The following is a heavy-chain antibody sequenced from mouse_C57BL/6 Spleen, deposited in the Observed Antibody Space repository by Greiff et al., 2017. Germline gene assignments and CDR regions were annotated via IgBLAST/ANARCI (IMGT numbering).Heavy chain of an antibody. D-gene: IGHD2-4*01. Sequence: EVMLVESEGGLVQPGSSMKLSCTASGFTFSDYYMAWVRQVPEKGLEWVANINYDGSSTYYLDSLKSRFIISRDNAKNILYLQMSSLKSEDTATYYCARDLYYDYDVWYFDVWGTGTTVTVSS. CDR1: GFTFSDYY. J-gene: IGHJ1*03. CDR3: ARDLYYDYDVWYFDV. V-gene: IGHV5-16*01. CDR2: INYDGSST.